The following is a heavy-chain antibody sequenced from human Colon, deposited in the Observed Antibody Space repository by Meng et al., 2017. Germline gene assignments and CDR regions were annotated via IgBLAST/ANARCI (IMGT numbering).Heavy chain of an antibody. V-gene: IGHV4-4*02. CDR2: IFHFGST. J-gene: IGHJ4*02. D-gene: IGHD5-24*01. CDR1: GDSIHDQG. CDR3: AKAAAYNLDI. Sequence: QLPGVGPGLMGRSRTLALEFEVCGDSIHDQGFSWVRKTPGKGLEWIGEIFHFGSTNYNPSLESRVTISVDKSKNQVSLNLISVTAADTAVYYRAKAAAYNLDIWGPGILVTVSS.